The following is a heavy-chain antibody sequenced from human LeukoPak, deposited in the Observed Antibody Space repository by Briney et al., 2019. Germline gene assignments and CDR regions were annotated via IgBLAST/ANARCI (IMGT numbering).Heavy chain of an antibody. CDR1: AAFRRIFRDSW. CDR3: ATDWFVAVNS. J-gene: IGHJ5*01. V-gene: IGHV3-74*01. Sequence: PGGSLRLSCAASAAFRRIFRDSWMHWVRQAPGKGLVRVSRIKSDGSGTIYADSVRGRFSISRQNAKNTLYLQMNSLRAEDTGVHFCATDWFVAVNSSGPGSQVTVSS. CDR2: IKSDGSGT. D-gene: IGHD3-10*01.